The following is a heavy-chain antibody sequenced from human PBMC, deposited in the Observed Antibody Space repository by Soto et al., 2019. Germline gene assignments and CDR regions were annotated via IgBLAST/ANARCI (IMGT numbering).Heavy chain of an antibody. CDR1: GDSISSSSYY. CDR2: IYYSGST. D-gene: IGHD2-21*01. J-gene: IGHJ4*02. Sequence: SETLSLTCTVSGDSISSSSYYWGWIRQPPGKGLEWIGSIYYSGSTYYNPSLKSRVTISVDTSKNQFSLKLSSVTAADTAVYYCASPLGYSGGYWGQGTLVTVSS. V-gene: IGHV4-39*01. CDR3: ASPLGYSGGY.